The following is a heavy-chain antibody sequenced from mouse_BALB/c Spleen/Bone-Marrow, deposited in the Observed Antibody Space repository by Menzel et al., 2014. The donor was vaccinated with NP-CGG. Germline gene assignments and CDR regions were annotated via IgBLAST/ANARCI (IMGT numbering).Heavy chain of an antibody. CDR3: ARDKGRVFFDY. CDR1: GFTLTDYY. J-gene: IGHJ2*01. Sequence: DVMLVESGGGLVQPGGSLRLSCATSGFTLTDYYMNWVRQPPGKALEWLGFIRNKANGYTTEYSASVKGRFTISRDNSQNILYLQMNTLRAEDSATYYCARDKGRVFFDYWGQGTTLTVSS. CDR2: IRNKANGYTT. V-gene: IGHV7-3*02.